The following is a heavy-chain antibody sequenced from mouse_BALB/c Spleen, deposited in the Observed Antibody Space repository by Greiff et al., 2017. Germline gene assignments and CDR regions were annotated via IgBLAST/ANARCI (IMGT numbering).Heavy chain of an antibody. Sequence: EVHLVESGGGLVKPGGSLKLSCAASGFTFSSYAMSWVRQTPEKRLEWVASISSGGSTYYPDSVKGRFISRDNARNILYLQMSSLRSEDTAMYYCARDGNDAMDYWGQGTSVTVSS. CDR1: GFTFSSYA. D-gene: IGHD2-1*01. V-gene: IGHV5-6-5*01. J-gene: IGHJ4*01. CDR2: ISSGGST. CDR3: ARDGNDAMDY.